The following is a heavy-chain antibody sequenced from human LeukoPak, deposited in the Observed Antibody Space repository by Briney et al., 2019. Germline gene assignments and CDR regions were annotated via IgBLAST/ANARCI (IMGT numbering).Heavy chain of an antibody. D-gene: IGHD2-21*01. CDR2: IYYSGST. CDR3: ARDLCGGDCEAFDI. J-gene: IGHJ3*02. V-gene: IGHV4-59*01. Sequence: SETLSLTCTVSGGSISSYYWGWIRQPPGKGLEWIGYIYYSGSTNYNPSLKSRVTISVDTSKNQFSLKLSSVTAADTAVYYCARDLCGGDCEAFDIWGQGTMVTVSS. CDR1: GGSISSYY.